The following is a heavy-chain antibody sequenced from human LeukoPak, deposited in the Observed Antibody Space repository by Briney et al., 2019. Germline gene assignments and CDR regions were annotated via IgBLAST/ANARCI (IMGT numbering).Heavy chain of an antibody. CDR1: GFTFSSYS. CDR2: ISRTT. Sequence: GGSLRLSCAASGFTFSSYSFNSVRQAPGKGLEWVSYISRTTSYADSVKGRFTISRDNAKSSLYLQMNSLRAEDTAVYYCARDTDYAFDVWGQGTMVTVSS. J-gene: IGHJ3*01. CDR3: ARDTDYAFDV. V-gene: IGHV3-48*01.